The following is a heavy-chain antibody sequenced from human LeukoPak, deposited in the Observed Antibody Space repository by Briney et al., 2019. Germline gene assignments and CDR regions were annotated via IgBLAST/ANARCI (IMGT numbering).Heavy chain of an antibody. Sequence: GASVKVSCKASGYTFTGYYMHWVRQAPGQGLEWMGWINPNSGGTNYAQKFQGRVTMTRDTPISTAYMELSRLRSDDTAVYYCARVRFLEWQIDYWGQGTLVTVSS. J-gene: IGHJ4*02. CDR3: ARVRFLEWQIDY. CDR1: GYTFTGYY. V-gene: IGHV1-2*02. CDR2: INPNSGGT. D-gene: IGHD3-3*01.